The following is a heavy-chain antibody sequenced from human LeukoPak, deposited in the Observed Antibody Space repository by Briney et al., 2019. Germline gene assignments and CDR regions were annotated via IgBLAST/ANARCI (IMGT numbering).Heavy chain of an antibody. CDR3: ARRGADAYDVYYLGV. D-gene: IGHD5-12*01. V-gene: IGHV4-4*07. CDR1: GGSMNTYY. J-gene: IGHJ6*03. Sequence: PSETLSLTCSVSGGSMNTYYWSWIRQPAGAGLEWIGRIYSSGGTYYNPSLKSRVTVSIDTSRNQFSLNLSSVTAADTAVYYCARRGADAYDVYYLGVWGTGTTVTVSS. CDR2: IYSSGGT.